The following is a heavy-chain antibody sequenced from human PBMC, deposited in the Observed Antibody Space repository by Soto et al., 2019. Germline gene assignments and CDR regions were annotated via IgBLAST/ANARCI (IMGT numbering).Heavy chain of an antibody. V-gene: IGHV4-4*07. CDR1: GGSISSYY. D-gene: IGHD2-2*01. CDR3: ARDSYCSSTSCYPWFEP. CDR2: IYTSGST. Sequence: SETLSLTCTVSGGSISSYYWSWIRQTARKGLECIWRIYTSGSTNYNPSLKSRVTMSVDRSKNQFSLKLSSVTAADTAVYYCARDSYCSSTSCYPWFEPWGQGTLITVSS. J-gene: IGHJ5*02.